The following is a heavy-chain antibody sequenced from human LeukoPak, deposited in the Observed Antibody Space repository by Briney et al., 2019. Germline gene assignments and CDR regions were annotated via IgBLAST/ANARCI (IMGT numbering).Heavy chain of an antibody. D-gene: IGHD1-26*01. CDR2: IYHSGST. CDR1: GYSISSGYY. CDR3: AGDKWEPRYAFDI. V-gene: IGHV4-38-2*02. Sequence: SETLSLTCTVSGYSISSGYYWGWIRQPPGKGLEWIGEIYHSGSTNYNPSLKSRVTISVDKSKTQFSLKLSSVTAADTAVYYCAGDKWEPRYAFDIWGQGTMVTVSS. J-gene: IGHJ3*02.